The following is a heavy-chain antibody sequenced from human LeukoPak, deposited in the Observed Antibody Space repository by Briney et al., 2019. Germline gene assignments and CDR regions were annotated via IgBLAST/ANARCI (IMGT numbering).Heavy chain of an antibody. CDR2: IIPILGIA. V-gene: IGHV1-69*04. D-gene: IGHD2-2*01. J-gene: IGHJ4*02. CDR3: ASSYCRSTRWGGGGYFDY. CDR1: GGTFSSYA. Sequence: SVKVSCKASGGTFSSYAISWVRQAPGQRLEWMGRIIPILGIANYAQKFQGRVTITADKSTSTAYMELSSLRSEDTAVYYCASSYCRSTRWGGGGYFDYWGQGTLVTVSS.